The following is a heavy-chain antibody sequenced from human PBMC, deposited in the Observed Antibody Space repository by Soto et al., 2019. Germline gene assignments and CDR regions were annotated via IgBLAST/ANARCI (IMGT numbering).Heavy chain of an antibody. CDR2: ISWNSGSI. CDR1: GFTFDDYA. Sequence: GGSLRLSCAASGFTFDDYAMHWVRQAPGKGLEWVSGISWNSGSIGYADSLKGRFTISRDNAKNSLYLQMNSLRAEDTALYYCAKSHSSSYAYYYYYMDVWGKGTTVTVSS. CDR3: AKSHSSSYAYYYYYMDV. D-gene: IGHD6-13*01. V-gene: IGHV3-9*01. J-gene: IGHJ6*03.